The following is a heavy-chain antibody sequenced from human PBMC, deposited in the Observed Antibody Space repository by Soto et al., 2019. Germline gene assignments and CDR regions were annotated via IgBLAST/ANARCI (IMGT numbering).Heavy chain of an antibody. CDR3: ARGDYFDSSGYSFDF. D-gene: IGHD3-22*01. J-gene: IGHJ4*02. CDR1: GFIFSNFA. V-gene: IGHV3-30-3*01. CDR2: ISYDGNNK. Sequence: GGSLRLSCAASGFIFSNFAMHWVRQAPGKGLEWMAFISYDGNNKYYADSVKGQFTISRDNSKNTEYLQMQSLRAEDTALYYCARGDYFDSSGYSFDFWGQGTLVTVST.